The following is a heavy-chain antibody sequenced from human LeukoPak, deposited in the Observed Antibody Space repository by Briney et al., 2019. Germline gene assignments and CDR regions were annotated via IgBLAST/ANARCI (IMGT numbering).Heavy chain of an antibody. CDR3: ARDPHNSGSGRYFDL. CDR2: FYSGGTI. CDR1: GFPVSTNY. Sequence: GGSLRLPCAASGFPVSTNYMSWVRQAPGKGLEWVSVFYSGGTIYYADSVKGRFTISRDRSQNTMALQMNSLRAEDTAVYYCARDPHNSGSGRYFDLWGRGALVTVSS. V-gene: IGHV3-66*01. D-gene: IGHD3-10*01. J-gene: IGHJ2*01.